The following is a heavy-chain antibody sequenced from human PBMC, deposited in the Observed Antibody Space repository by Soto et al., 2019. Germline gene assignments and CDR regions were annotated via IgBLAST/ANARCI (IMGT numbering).Heavy chain of an antibody. CDR3: AREGPFGEPYYYYSGMDV. Sequence: GASVKVSCKASGYTFTSYAMHWVRQAPGQRLEWMGWINAGNGNTKYSQKFQGRVTITRDTSASTAYMELSSLRSEVTAVYYCAREGPFGEPYYYYSGMDVWGQGTMVTVSS. J-gene: IGHJ6*02. CDR1: GYTFTSYA. V-gene: IGHV1-3*01. CDR2: INAGNGNT. D-gene: IGHD3-3*01.